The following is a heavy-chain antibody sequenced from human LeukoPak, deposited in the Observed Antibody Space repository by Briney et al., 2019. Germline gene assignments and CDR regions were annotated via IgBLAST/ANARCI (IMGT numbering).Heavy chain of an antibody. J-gene: IGHJ4*02. V-gene: IGHV5-10-1*01. CDR1: GYGFTAYW. CDR3: ARHGEGDWDYFDY. D-gene: IGHD2-21*02. CDR2: IDPSDSYT. Sequence: GESLKISCKGSGYGFTAYWISWVRQMPGKGLEWMGKIDPSDSYTNYSPSFQGHVTISADKSISTAYLQWSSLKASDTAMYYCARHGEGDWDYFDYWGQGTLATVSS.